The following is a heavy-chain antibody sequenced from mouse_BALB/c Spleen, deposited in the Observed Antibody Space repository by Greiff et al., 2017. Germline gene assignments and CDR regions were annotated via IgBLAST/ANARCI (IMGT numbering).Heavy chain of an antibody. V-gene: IGHV1S81*02. CDR2: INPSNGRT. D-gene: IGHD2-4*01. CDR1: GYTFTSYW. CDR3: ARRDYLYYYAMDY. J-gene: IGHJ4*01. Sequence: QVQLQQPGAELVKPGASVKLSCKASGYTFTSYWMHWVKQRPGQGLEWIGEINPSNGRTNYNEKFKSKATLTVDKSSSTAYMQLSSLTSEDSAVYYCARRDYLYYYAMDYWGQGTSVTVSS.